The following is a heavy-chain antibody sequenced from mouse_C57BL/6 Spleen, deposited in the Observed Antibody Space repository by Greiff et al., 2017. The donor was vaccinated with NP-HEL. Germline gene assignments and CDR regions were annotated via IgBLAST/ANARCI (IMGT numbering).Heavy chain of an antibody. J-gene: IGHJ2*01. CDR2: ISSGSSTI. CDR1: GFTFSDYG. V-gene: IGHV5-17*01. CDR3: AREGVYDYDVYYFDY. D-gene: IGHD2-4*01. Sequence: EVKLQESGGGLVKPGGSLKLSCAASGFTFSDYGMHWVRQAPEKGLEWVAYISSGSSTIYYADTVKGRFTISRDNAKNTLFLQMTSLRSEDTAMYYCAREGVYDYDVYYFDYWGQGTTLTVSS.